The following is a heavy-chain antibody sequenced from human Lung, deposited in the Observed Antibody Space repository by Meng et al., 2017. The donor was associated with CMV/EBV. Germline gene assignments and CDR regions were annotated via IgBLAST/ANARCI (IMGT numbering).Heavy chain of an antibody. CDR2: INYSGST. J-gene: IGHJ4*02. D-gene: IGHD3-10*01. CDR1: GESFSGYW. Sequence: QVQLHQWGAGLLKPSETLSLTCAVDGESFSGYWWSWIRQPPGKGLEWIGDINYSGSTNYNPSLKSRVTMSIDTSKKRFSLRLSSLTAADTAIYCCARIPDYHASGSHFDYWGRGTLVTVSS. CDR3: ARIPDYHASGSHFDY. V-gene: IGHV4-34*01.